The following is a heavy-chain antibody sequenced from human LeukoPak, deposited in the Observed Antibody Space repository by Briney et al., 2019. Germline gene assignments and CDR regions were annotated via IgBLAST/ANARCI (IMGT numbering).Heavy chain of an antibody. CDR3: AVAYCRGDCYIDY. Sequence: SETLPLTCTVSGGSISSYYWSWIRQPPGKGLEWIGYIYYSGSTNYNPSLKSRVTISVDTSKNQFSLKLSSVTAADTAVYYCAVAYCRGDCYIDYWGQGTLVTVSS. CDR2: IYYSGST. D-gene: IGHD2-21*02. CDR1: GGSISSYY. J-gene: IGHJ4*02. V-gene: IGHV4-59*01.